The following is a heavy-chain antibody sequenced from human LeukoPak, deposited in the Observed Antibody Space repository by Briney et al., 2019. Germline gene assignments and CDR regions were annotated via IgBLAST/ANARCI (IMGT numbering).Heavy chain of an antibody. CDR1: GGSVSSHGYY. Sequence: SETLSLTCTVSGGSVSSHGYYWSWIRQPPGKGLEWIGYIYYSGSTNYNPSLKSRVTISVDTSKNQFSLKLSSVTAADTAVYYCARDGADCSSTSCYAFDIWGQGAMVTVSS. CDR3: ARDGADCSSTSCYAFDI. J-gene: IGHJ3*02. CDR2: IYYSGST. D-gene: IGHD2-2*01. V-gene: IGHV4-61*08.